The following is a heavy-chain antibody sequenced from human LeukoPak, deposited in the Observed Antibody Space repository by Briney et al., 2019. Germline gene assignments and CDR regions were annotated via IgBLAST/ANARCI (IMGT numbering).Heavy chain of an antibody. CDR2: IYYSGST. V-gene: IGHV4-39*01. CDR1: GGSISSSSYY. Sequence: SETLSLTCSVSGGSISSSSYYWGWIRRPPGKGLEWIGSIYYSGSTYYNPSLKSRVTISVDTSKNQFSLKLSSVTAADTAVYYCARGLKQLWLPNTPFDYWGQGTLVTVSS. D-gene: IGHD5-18*01. CDR3: ARGLKQLWLPNTPFDY. J-gene: IGHJ4*02.